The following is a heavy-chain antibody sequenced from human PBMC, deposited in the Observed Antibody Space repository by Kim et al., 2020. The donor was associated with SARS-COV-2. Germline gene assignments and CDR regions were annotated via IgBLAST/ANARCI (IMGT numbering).Heavy chain of an antibody. J-gene: IGHJ5*01. V-gene: IGHV3-73*01. D-gene: IGHD1-20*01. CDR2: IRNKANNYAT. CDR1: GFTFSDST. Sequence: GGSLRLSCATSGFTFSDSTIHWVRQASGKGLEWVGRIRNKANNYATAYGAAVEGRFTISRDESKNTAFLQMNSLKTDDTAVYYCSRRYKGGGESPQNNW. CDR3: SRRYKGGGESPQNNW.